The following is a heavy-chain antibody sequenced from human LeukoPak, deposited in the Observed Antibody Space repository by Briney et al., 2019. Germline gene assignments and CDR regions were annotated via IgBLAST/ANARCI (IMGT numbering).Heavy chain of an antibody. V-gene: IGHV3-48*04. D-gene: IGHD6-19*01. CDR3: ARDRMDGSGWYFGY. CDR2: ISSSSSTI. J-gene: IGHJ4*02. Sequence: GGSLRLSCAASGFTFSSYAMSWVRQAPGQGLERVSYISSSSSTIYYADSVKGRFTISRDNAKNSLYLQMNSLRAEDTAVYYCARDRMDGSGWYFGYWGQGTLVTVSS. CDR1: GFTFSSYA.